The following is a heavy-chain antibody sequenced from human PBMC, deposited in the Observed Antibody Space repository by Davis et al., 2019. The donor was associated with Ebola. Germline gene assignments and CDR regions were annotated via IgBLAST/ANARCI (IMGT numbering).Heavy chain of an antibody. CDR3: ARDPHSGSHHYYYYYGMDV. V-gene: IGHV3-23*01. J-gene: IGHJ6*04. D-gene: IGHD1-26*01. Sequence: PGGSLRLSCAASGFTFSSYVMSRVRQAPGKGLEWVSAICCSGGSTYYADSVKGRFTISRDNAKNSLYLQMNSLRAEDTALYHCARDPHSGSHHYYYYYGMDVWGKGTTVTVSS. CDR2: ICCSGGST. CDR1: GFTFSSYV.